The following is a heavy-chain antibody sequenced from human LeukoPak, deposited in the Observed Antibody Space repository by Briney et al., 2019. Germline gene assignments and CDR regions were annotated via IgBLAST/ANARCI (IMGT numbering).Heavy chain of an antibody. CDR3: ARVPLEYDFWSGKGFDP. V-gene: IGHV1-69*05. J-gene: IGHJ5*02. CDR2: IIPIFGTA. CDR1: GGTFSSYA. D-gene: IGHD3-3*01. Sequence: SVKVSCKASGGTFSSYAISWVRQAPGQGLEWMGGIIPIFGTANYAQKFQGRVTITTDESTSTAYMELSSLRSEDTAVYYCARVPLEYDFWSGKGFDPWGQGTLVTVSS.